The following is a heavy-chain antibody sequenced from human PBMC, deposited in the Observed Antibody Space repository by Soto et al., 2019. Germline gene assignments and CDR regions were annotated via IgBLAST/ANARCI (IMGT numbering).Heavy chain of an antibody. CDR1: GASISSGGYY. D-gene: IGHD2-21*02. J-gene: IGHJ4*02. CDR2: IYYSGST. CDR3: ARGLLAYCGGDCALFDS. V-gene: IGHV4-31*03. Sequence: SETLSLTCTVSGASISSGGYYWGWIRQHPGKGLEWIGYIYYSGSTYYNPSLKSRVAISVDTSKNQFSLKLSSVTAADTAVYYCARGLLAYCGGDCALFDSWGQGIMVTVSS.